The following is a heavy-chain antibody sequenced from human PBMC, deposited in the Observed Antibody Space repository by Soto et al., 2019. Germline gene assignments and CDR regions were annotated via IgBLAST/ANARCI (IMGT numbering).Heavy chain of an antibody. Sequence: PGGSLRLSCAASGFTFSSYSMNWVRQAPGKGLEWVSYISSSSSTIYYADSVKGRFTISRDNAKNSLYLQMNSLRDEDTAVYYCARDSAPVQWELLRYFDYWGQGTLVTVSS. V-gene: IGHV3-48*02. CDR1: GFTFSSYS. CDR2: ISSSSSTI. J-gene: IGHJ4*02. D-gene: IGHD1-26*01. CDR3: ARDSAPVQWELLRYFDY.